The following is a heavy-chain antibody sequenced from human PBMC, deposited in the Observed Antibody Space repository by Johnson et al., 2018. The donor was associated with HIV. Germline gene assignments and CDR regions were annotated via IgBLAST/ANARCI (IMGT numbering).Heavy chain of an antibody. J-gene: IGHJ3*02. D-gene: IGHD2-15*01. V-gene: IGHV3-7*05. CDR3: AGGWSGALDI. Sequence: VQLVESGGGVVQPGGSLRLSCAASGFTFSSYWMSWVRQAPGKGLEWVANIKQGGSEKYYVESVKGRVIVSSDNAKNILYLQMSSLRAEDTAVYYWAGGWSGALDIWGQGTMVTVSS. CDR1: GFTFSSYW. CDR2: IKQGGSEK.